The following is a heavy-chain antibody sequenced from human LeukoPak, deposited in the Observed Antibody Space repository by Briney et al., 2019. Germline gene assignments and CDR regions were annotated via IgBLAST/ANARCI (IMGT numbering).Heavy chain of an antibody. J-gene: IGHJ4*02. V-gene: IGHV3-23*01. CDR3: AKDSPVLTY. Sequence: GGSLRLSCAASGFTFSSYAMSWVRQAPGKGLEGVSAISGGGYGTYYSDSVKGRFTISRDNSKNTLYLQMNSLRAEDTAIYYCAKDSPVLTYWGQGALVTVSS. CDR2: ISGGGYGT. CDR1: GFTFSSYA.